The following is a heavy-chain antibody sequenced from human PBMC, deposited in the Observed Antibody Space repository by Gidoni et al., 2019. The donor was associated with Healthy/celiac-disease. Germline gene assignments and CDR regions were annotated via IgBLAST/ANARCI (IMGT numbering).Heavy chain of an antibody. CDR1: GFTFSSYA. CDR3: AKGPLVGATPAPLPPDY. Sequence: EVQLLESGGGLVHPGGSLRPPCAASGFTFSSYAMSWFRQAPGKGLEWVSAISGSGGSTYYADSVKGRFTISRDNSKNTLYLQMNSLRAEDTAVYYCAKGPLVGATPAPLPPDYWGQGTLVTVSS. CDR2: ISGSGGST. V-gene: IGHV3-23*01. D-gene: IGHD1-26*01. J-gene: IGHJ4*02.